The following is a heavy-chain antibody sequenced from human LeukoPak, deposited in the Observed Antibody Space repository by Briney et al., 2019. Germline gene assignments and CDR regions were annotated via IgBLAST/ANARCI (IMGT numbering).Heavy chain of an antibody. V-gene: IGHV4-39*07. CDR3: ARLLRSSGYWVGYYYYYMDV. J-gene: IGHJ6*03. Sequence: SETLSLTCTVSGGSISSSSYYWGWIRQPPGKGLEWIVEINHSGSTNYNPSLKSRVTISVDTSKNQFSLKLSSVTAADTAVYYCARLLRSSGYWVGYYYYYMDVWGKGTTVTISS. CDR1: GGSISSSSYY. D-gene: IGHD3-22*01. CDR2: INHSGST.